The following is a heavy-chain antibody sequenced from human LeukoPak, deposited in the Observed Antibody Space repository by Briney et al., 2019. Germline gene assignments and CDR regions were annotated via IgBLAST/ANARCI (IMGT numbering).Heavy chain of an antibody. CDR1: GFTFSSYA. CDR3: ASILRSSSGYYFDY. V-gene: IGHV3-66*01. J-gene: IGHJ4*02. D-gene: IGHD3-10*01. Sequence: GGSLRLSCAASGFTFSSYAMSWVRQAPGKGLEWVSVIYSGDTTFCADSVRGKFTISRDNSKNTLYLQMNSLRAEDTAVYYCASILRSSSGYYFDYWGQGTLVTVSS. CDR2: IYSGDTT.